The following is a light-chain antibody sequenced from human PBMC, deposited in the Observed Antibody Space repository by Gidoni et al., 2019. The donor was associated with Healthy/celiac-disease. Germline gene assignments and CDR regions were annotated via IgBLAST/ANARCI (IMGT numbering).Light chain of an antibody. CDR2: WAS. J-gene: IGKJ1*01. V-gene: IGKV4-1*01. CDR1: QSVLYSSNNKNY. CDR3: QQYYSTPRT. Sequence: DIVMTQSPESLAVSLGERATINGKSSQSVLYSSNNKNYLAWYQQKPGQPPKLLIYWASTRESGVPDRFSGRGSGTDFTLTISILQAEDVAVYYCQQYYSTPRTFXQXTKVEIK.